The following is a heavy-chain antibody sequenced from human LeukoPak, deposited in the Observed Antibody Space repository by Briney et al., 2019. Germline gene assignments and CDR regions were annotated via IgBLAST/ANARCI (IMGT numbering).Heavy chain of an antibody. V-gene: IGHV3-15*01. J-gene: IGHJ4*02. CDR1: GFTLFTFNNAW. Sequence: PGGSLRLSCTASGFTLFTFNNAWMSWVRQTPGKGLEWIGRIKSKSDGGTTDYTAPMKGRFSISRDDSKNTVYLQVNSLKTEDTAVYYCTTDLLDYWGQGTLVTVSS. CDR2: IKSKSDGGTT. CDR3: TTDLLDY.